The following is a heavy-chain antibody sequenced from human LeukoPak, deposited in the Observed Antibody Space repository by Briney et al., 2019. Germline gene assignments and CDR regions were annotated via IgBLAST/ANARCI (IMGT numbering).Heavy chain of an antibody. V-gene: IGHV3-23*01. CDR1: GFTFSSYA. J-gene: IGHJ4*02. D-gene: IGHD2-2*01. CDR3: AKIRTGYQHISDY. CDR2: ISGSGGST. Sequence: GGSLRLSCAASGFTFSSYAMSWVRQAPGKGLEWVSAISGSGGSTYYADPVKGRFTISRDNSKNTLYLQMNSLRAEDTAVYYCAKIRTGYQHISDYWGQGTLVTVSS.